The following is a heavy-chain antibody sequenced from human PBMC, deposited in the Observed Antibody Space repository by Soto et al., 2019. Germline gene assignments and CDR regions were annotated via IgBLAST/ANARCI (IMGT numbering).Heavy chain of an antibody. V-gene: IGHV3-23*01. CDR3: ATSDTIFGVFTWFDP. Sequence: EVQLLESGGGLVQPGGSLRLSCAASGFTFSSYAMSWVRQAPGKGLEWVSAISGSGGSTYYADSVKGRFTNSRDNSKNTLYLQMNSLRAEDTAVYYCATSDTIFGVFTWFDPWGQGTLVTVSS. CDR2: ISGSGGST. CDR1: GFTFSSYA. J-gene: IGHJ5*02. D-gene: IGHD3-3*01.